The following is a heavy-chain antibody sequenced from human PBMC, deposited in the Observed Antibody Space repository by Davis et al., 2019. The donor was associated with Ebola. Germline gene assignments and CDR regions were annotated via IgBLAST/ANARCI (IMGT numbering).Heavy chain of an antibody. CDR2: MNPNSGNT. D-gene: IGHD5-12*01. CDR3: ARGRPWLWVATPVRFDS. V-gene: IGHV1-8*01. J-gene: IGHJ4*02. CDR1: GYSFTTYG. Sequence: ASVKVSCKGSGYSFTTYGINWVRQAPGQGLEWMGWMNPNSGNTGYAQKFQGRVTMTRNTSISTAYMELSSLSSDDTAVYYCARGRPWLWVATPVRFDSWGLGTLVIVSS.